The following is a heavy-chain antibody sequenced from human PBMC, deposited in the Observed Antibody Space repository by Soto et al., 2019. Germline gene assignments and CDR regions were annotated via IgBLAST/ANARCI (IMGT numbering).Heavy chain of an antibody. CDR3: ARERSPYYDSSGHYMGSWFDP. Sequence: ASVKVSCKASGYTFTSYGISWVRQAPGQGLEWMGWISAYNGNTNYQQKLQGRVTMTTDTYTSTAYMELRSLRSDDTAVYYCARERSPYYDSSGHYMGSWFDPWGQGSLVTVSS. J-gene: IGHJ5*02. CDR2: ISAYNGNT. V-gene: IGHV1-18*01. D-gene: IGHD3-22*01. CDR1: GYTFTSYG.